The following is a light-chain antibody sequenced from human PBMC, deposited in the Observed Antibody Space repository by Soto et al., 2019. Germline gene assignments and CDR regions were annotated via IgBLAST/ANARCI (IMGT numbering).Light chain of an antibody. J-gene: IGKJ3*01. CDR2: KAS. CDR1: QNINNW. CDR3: QQYNTYSFT. Sequence: DIQMTQSPSTLSASVGDRVTITCRASQNINNWLAWYQQKPGKAPKLLIYKASTLESGVPSRFSGSGFGTEFTLTISSLQPDDFATSYCQQYNTYSFTFGPGAKVDIK. V-gene: IGKV1-5*03.